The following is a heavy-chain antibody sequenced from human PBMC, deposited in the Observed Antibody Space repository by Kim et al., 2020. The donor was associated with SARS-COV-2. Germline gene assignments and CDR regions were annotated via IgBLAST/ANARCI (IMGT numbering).Heavy chain of an antibody. Sequence: SETLFLTCTVSGGSISNYYWNWIRQPPGKGLEWMGYIFYSGTTNYNPSLKSRVTISLDTSKNQFSLKLSSVTAADTAVYFCARGGTNQLAQVWGQGTLVT. CDR1: GGSISNYY. J-gene: IGHJ4*02. CDR2: IFYSGTT. D-gene: IGHD2-2*01. V-gene: IGHV4-59*13. CDR3: ARGGTNQLAQV.